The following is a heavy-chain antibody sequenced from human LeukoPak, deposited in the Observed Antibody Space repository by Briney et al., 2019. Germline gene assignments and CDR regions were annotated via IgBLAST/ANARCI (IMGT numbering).Heavy chain of an antibody. V-gene: IGHV3-48*01. D-gene: IGHD2-2*01. CDR3: GRVISSPSRVVDY. CDR2: ISGSSSTI. CDR1: GFTFSSYS. J-gene: IGHJ4*02. Sequence: PGGSLRLSCAASGFTFSSYSMNWVRQAPGKGLEWVSYISGSSSTIYYADSVKGRFAISRDNAKNSLYLQMNSLRAEDTAVYYCGRVISSPSRVVDYWGQGTQVTVSS.